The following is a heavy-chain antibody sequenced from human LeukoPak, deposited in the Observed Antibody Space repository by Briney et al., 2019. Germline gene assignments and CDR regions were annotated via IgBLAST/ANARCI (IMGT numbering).Heavy chain of an antibody. CDR3: ARGRIYYDSTGYQV. CDR1: GGSISSYY. V-gene: IGHV4-59*01. CDR2: IYYSGST. D-gene: IGHD3-22*01. J-gene: IGHJ4*02. Sequence: SETLSLTCTVSGGSISSYYWSWIRQPPGKGLEWIGHIYYSGSTKYNPSLKSRVTISLDTSKNQFSLKLSSVTAADTALYFCARGRIYYDSTGYQVWGQGTLVTVSS.